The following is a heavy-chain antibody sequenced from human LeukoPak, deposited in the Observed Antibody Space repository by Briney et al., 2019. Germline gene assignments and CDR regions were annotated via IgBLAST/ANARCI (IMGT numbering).Heavy chain of an antibody. D-gene: IGHD2-2*01. CDR1: GGSISSYY. J-gene: IGHJ2*01. CDR2: IYYSGST. CDR3: ARGPPIVVVPAAMNWYFDL. V-gene: IGHV4-59*01. Sequence: PSETQSLTCTVSGGSISSYYWSWIRQPPGKGLEWIGYIYYSGSTNYNPSLKSRVTISVDTSKNQFSLKLSSVTAADTAVYYCARGPPIVVVPAAMNWYFDLWGRGTLVTVSS.